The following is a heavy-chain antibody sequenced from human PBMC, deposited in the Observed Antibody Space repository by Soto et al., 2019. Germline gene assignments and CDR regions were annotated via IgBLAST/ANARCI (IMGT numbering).Heavy chain of an antibody. CDR3: AIENSGYSSVLDYVDY. CDR1: GDSVSSNSAA. J-gene: IGHJ4*02. Sequence: SQTLSLTCAISGDSVSSNSAAWNWIRQSPSRGLEWLGRTYYRSKWYNDYAVSVKSRITINPDTSKNQFSLQLNSVTPDDTAVYYCAIENSGYSSVLDYVDYWSQGARVTVSS. D-gene: IGHD6-19*01. CDR2: TYYRSKWYN. V-gene: IGHV6-1*01.